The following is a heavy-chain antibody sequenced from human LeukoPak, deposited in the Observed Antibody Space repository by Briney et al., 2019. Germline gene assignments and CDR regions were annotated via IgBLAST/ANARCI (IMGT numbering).Heavy chain of an antibody. V-gene: IGHV3-23*01. CDR1: GFTFSSYA. CDR3: TRDPKADYVGAFDM. J-gene: IGHJ3*02. Sequence: GGSLRLSCAASGFTFSSYAMGWVRQAPGKGLEWVSAISGSGGSTYYADSVKGRFTISRDNSRDTLFLQMNSLRAEDTALYYCTRDPKADYVGAFDMWGPGTMVTVSS. CDR2: ISGSGGST. D-gene: IGHD4/OR15-4a*01.